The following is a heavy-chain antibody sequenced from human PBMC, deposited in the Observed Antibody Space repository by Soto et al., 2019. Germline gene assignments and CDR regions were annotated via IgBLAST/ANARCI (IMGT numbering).Heavy chain of an antibody. D-gene: IGHD3-9*01. CDR2: ISSSSSTI. V-gene: IGHV3-48*01. CDR3: ARVDYDILTGPIRY. Sequence: PGGSLRLSCAASGFTFSSYSMNWVRQAPGKGLEWVSYISSSSSTIYYADSVKGRFTISRDNAKNSLYLQMNSLRAEDTAVYYCARVDYDILTGPIRYWGQGTLVTVS. CDR1: GFTFSSYS. J-gene: IGHJ4*02.